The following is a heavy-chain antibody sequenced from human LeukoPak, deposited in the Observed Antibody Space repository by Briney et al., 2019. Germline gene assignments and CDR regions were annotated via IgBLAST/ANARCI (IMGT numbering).Heavy chain of an antibody. J-gene: IGHJ4*02. CDR3: AKASSSGWYYFDY. V-gene: IGHV3-23*01. Sequence: PGGSLRLSCAASGFTFSNYAMSWVRQAPGKGPEWVSTLSGGVNYTYYAGSVKGRFTISRDNSKNTLYLQMNSLRAEDTAVYYCAKASSSGWYYFDYWGQGTLVTVSS. D-gene: IGHD6-19*01. CDR1: GFTFSNYA. CDR2: LSGGVNYT.